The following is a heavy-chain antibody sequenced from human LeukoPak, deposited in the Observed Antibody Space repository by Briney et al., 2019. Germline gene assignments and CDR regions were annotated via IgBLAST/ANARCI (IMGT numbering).Heavy chain of an antibody. J-gene: IGHJ4*02. CDR2: ISYDRSNK. Sequence: TGGSLRLSCAASGFTFSNYAMHWVRQAPGKGLEWVAVISYDRSNKYYADSVKGRFTISRDNSKNTLYLQMNSLRAEDTAVYYCATSQGSALDYWGQGTLVTVSS. CDR3: ATSQGSALDY. D-gene: IGHD2-2*01. V-gene: IGHV3-30*04. CDR1: GFTFSNYA.